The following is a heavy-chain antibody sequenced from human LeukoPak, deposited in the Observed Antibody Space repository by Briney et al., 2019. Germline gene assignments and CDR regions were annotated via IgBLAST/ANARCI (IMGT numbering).Heavy chain of an antibody. CDR2: INHSGST. CDR3: ARKGYCSSTSCHRGWFDP. V-gene: IGHV4-34*01. CDR1: GGPFSGYY. Sequence: PSETLSLTCAVYGGPFSGYYWSWIRQPPGKGLEWIGEINHSGSTNYNPSLKSRVTISVDTSKNQFSLKLSSVTAADTAVYYCARKGYCSSTSCHRGWFDPWGQGTLVTVSS. J-gene: IGHJ5*02. D-gene: IGHD2-2*01.